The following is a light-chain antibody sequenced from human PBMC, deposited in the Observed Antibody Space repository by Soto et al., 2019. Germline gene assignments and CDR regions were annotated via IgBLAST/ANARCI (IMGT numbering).Light chain of an antibody. V-gene: IGKV1-5*03. Sequence: EIQMTQSPSTLSASVGDRVTITCRASQSISSWLAWYQQKPGKAPKLLIYKASSLGSGVPSRFSGSGSGTEFTLTISSLQPDDFAVYYCQQYNNWPPLTFGGGTKVEIK. J-gene: IGKJ4*01. CDR2: KAS. CDR3: QQYNNWPPLT. CDR1: QSISSW.